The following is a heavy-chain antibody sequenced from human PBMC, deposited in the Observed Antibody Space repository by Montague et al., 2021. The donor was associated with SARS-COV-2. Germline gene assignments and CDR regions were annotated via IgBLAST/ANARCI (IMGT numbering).Heavy chain of an antibody. J-gene: IGHJ4*02. D-gene: IGHD5-24*01. V-gene: IGHV4-34*01. CDR3: ARVFPRWLQFDPYFDY. CDR1: GGSFSGYY. CDR2: INHSGST. Sequence: SETLSLTCAVYGGSFSGYYWSWIRQPPGKGLEWIGEINHSGSTNYNPSLKSRVTISVDTSKNQFSLKLSSVTAADTAVYYCARVFPRWLQFDPYFDYWGQGTLVTVPS.